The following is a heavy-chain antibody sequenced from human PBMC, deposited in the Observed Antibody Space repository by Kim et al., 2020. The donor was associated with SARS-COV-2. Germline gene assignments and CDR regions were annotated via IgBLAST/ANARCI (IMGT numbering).Heavy chain of an antibody. CDR3: ARGQELLWVGVRNWFDP. D-gene: IGHD3-10*01. V-gene: IGHV1-8*01. CDR1: GYTFTSYD. J-gene: IGHJ5*02. CDR2: MNPNSGNT. Sequence: ASVKVSCKASGYTFTSYDINWVRQATGQGLEWMGWMNPNSGNTGYAQKFQGRVTMTRNTSISTAYMELSSRRSEDPAVYYCARGQELLWVGVRNWFDPWGQGTLVTVSS.